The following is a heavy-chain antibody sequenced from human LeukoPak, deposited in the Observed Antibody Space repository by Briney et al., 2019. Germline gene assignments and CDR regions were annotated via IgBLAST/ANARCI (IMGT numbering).Heavy chain of an antibody. CDR3: VGSLWFGIYPDY. J-gene: IGHJ4*02. CDR1: GGSFSGYY. D-gene: IGHD3-10*01. V-gene: IGHV4-34*01. Sequence: SETLSLTCAVYGGSFSGYYWSWIRQPPGKGLEWIGEINHSGGTKYSPSLRSRVIISVDTSKNQVSLKLTSMTAADTAVYYCVGSLWFGIYPDYWGQGTLVTVSS. CDR2: INHSGGT.